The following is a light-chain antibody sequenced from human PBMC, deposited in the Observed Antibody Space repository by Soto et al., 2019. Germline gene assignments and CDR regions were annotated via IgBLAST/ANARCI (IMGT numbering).Light chain of an antibody. CDR1: SSDVGAYNY. J-gene: IGLJ2*01. CDR2: DVT. Sequence: QSALTQPRSVSGSPGQSVTISCTGSSSDVGAYNYVSWYQQHPGKAPTLMIYDVTKRPSGVPDRFSGSKSGNTASLTISGLQADDEADYYCYSYAGSSIFVFGGGTKLTVL. V-gene: IGLV2-11*01. CDR3: YSYAGSSIFV.